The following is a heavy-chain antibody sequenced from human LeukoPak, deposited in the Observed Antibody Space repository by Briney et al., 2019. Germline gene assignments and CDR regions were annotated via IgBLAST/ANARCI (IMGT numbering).Heavy chain of an antibody. CDR1: GFTFSSYS. CDR3: AKLGSTSSVDY. J-gene: IGHJ4*02. CDR2: ISSSSSYI. V-gene: IGHV3-21*01. Sequence: PGGSLRLSCAASGFTFSSYSMNWVRQAPGKGLEWVSSISSSSSYIYYADSVKGRFTISRDNSKNTLYLQMNSLRAEDTAVYYCAKLGSTSSVDYWGQGTLVTVSS. D-gene: IGHD2-2*01.